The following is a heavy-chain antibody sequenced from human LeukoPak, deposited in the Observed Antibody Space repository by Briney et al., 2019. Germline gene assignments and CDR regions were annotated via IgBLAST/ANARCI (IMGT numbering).Heavy chain of an antibody. J-gene: IGHJ4*02. CDR3: ARQNYISSLFDY. V-gene: IGHV4-59*08. CDR2: IYYIGST. Sequence: SETLSLTCTVSGGSISSYYWSWIRQFPGKGLEWIGYIYYIGSTSYNPSLKSRVSISVDMYKNQFSLKLSSVTAADTAVYYCARQNYISSLFDYWGQGTLVTVSS. CDR1: GGSISSYY. D-gene: IGHD6-13*01.